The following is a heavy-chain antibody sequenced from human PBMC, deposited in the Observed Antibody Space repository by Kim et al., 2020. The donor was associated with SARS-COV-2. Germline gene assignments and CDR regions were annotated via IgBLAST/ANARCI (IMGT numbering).Heavy chain of an antibody. Sequence: TYTPSLKSRVTISVDTSKNQFSRKLSSVTAADTAVYYCARGRYSSRGLDYWGQGTLVTVSS. CDR3: ARGRYSSRGLDY. J-gene: IGHJ4*02. V-gene: IGHV4-59*09. D-gene: IGHD6-13*01.